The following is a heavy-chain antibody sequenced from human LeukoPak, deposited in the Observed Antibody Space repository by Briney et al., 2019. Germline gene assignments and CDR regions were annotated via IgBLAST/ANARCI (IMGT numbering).Heavy chain of an antibody. CDR2: MNSNSGNT. J-gene: IGHJ4*02. V-gene: IGHV1-8*01. CDR1: GYTFTNYV. Sequence: ASVTVSYKASGYTFTNYVIMWVRQATGQGPAWMGWMNSNSGNTGYAQKFQGRVTMTRDTSINTAYMELHSLTSEDTAVYYCARGRGGTVVRGYLDYWGQGTLVTVSS. D-gene: IGHD3-10*01. CDR3: ARGRGGTVVRGYLDY.